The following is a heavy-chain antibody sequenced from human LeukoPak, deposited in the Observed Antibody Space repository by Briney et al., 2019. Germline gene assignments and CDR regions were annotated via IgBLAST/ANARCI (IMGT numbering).Heavy chain of an antibody. CDR3: IVFGDSNH. D-gene: IGHD4-17*01. V-gene: IGHV3-53*01. Sequence: GLEWVSAIHTSGDTCYADSVKGRFTISRDTSKNTLHLQINSLRVEDTAVYYCIVFGDSNHWGQGTLVTVSS. J-gene: IGHJ5*02. CDR2: IHTSGDT.